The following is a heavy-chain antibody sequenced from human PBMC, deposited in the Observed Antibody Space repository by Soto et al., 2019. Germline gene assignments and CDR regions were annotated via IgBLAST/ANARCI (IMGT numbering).Heavy chain of an antibody. V-gene: IGHV3-74*01. CDR2: INSDGSST. D-gene: IGHD3-10*01. J-gene: IGHJ6*02. CDR1: GFTFSSYW. CDR3: ARDQPVRGVEDGMDV. Sequence: EVQLVESGGGLVQPGGSLRLSCAASGFTFSSYWMHWVRQAPGKGLVWVSRINSDGSSTSYADSVKGRFTISRDNAKNTLYMQMNSLRAEDTAVYYCARDQPVRGVEDGMDVWGQGTTVTVSS.